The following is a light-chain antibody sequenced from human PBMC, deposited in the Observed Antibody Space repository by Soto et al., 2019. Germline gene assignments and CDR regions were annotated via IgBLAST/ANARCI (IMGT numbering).Light chain of an antibody. CDR2: DAS. CDR1: HNIDSR. CDR3: QQYNSFSLFT. Sequence: DIQMAQSPSTLSASVGDRVTITCRASHNIDSRLAWYQQKPGKAPKLLVYDASTLERGVTSTFSGSGSGTDFTLTISSLQPEDFATYYCQQYNSFSLFTFGPGTKVETK. J-gene: IGKJ3*01. V-gene: IGKV1-5*01.